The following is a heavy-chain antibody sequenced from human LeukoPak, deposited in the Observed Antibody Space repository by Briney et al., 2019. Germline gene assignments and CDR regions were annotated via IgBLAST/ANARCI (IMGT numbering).Heavy chain of an antibody. D-gene: IGHD3-3*01. V-gene: IGHV1-18*01. CDR1: GYTFSSYG. Sequence: ASVKVSCKASGYTFSSYGISWVRQAPGQGLEWMGWISAYNGNTNYAQKLQGRVTMTTDTSTSTAYMELRSLRSDDTAVYYCARVSSPYYDFWSGYYGYFDYWGQGTLVTVSS. J-gene: IGHJ4*02. CDR3: ARVSSPYYDFWSGYYGYFDY. CDR2: ISAYNGNT.